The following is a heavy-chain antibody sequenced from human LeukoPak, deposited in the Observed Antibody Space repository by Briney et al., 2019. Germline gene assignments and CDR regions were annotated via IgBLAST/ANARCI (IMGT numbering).Heavy chain of an antibody. CDR3: ARDPDYYDSSGYSFDY. J-gene: IGHJ4*02. CDR2: ISYDGSNK. CDR1: GFTFSSYA. V-gene: IGHV3-30*04. D-gene: IGHD3-22*01. Sequence: GGSLRLSCAAPGFTFSSYAMHWVRQAPGKGLEWVAVISYDGSNKYYADSVKGRFTISRDNSKNTLYLQMNSLRAEDTAVYYCARDPDYYDSSGYSFDYWGQGTLVTVSS.